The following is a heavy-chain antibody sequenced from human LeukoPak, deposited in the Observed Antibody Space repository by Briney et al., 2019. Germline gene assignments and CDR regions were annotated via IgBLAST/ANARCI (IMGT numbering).Heavy chain of an antibody. V-gene: IGHV4-39*07. CDR1: GGSISSSSYY. CDR3: ARAPSRLYYYYMDV. Sequence: SETLSLTCTVSGGSISSSSYYWGWIRQPPGKGLEWIGSIYYSGSTYYNPSLKSRVTISVDTSKNQFSLKLSSVTAADTAVYYCARAPSRLYYYYMDVWGKGTTVTVSS. J-gene: IGHJ6*03. CDR2: IYYSGST.